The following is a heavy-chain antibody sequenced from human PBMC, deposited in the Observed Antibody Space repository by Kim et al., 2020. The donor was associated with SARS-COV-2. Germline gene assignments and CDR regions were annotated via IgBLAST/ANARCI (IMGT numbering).Heavy chain of an antibody. D-gene: IGHD1-1*01. V-gene: IGHV3-74*03. J-gene: IGHJ5*02. Sequence: YADSVKGRFTISRDNAKNTVYLQMNSLRAEDTAIYYCARSSETRTTGALDPWCQGTLVTVSS. CDR3: ARSSETRTTGALDP.